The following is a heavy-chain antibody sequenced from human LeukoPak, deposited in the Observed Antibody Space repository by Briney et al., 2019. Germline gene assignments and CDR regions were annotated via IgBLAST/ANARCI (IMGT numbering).Heavy chain of an antibody. Sequence: SETLSLTCVASGGSISSSNWWSWVRQPPGKGLEWIGQVYLGGNTGYNPSLKSRVTISAGKPKNQFSLELTSVTAADTAVYYCVKHGAYDFDQWGQGTLVTVSS. CDR1: GGSISSSNW. J-gene: IGHJ4*02. CDR2: VYLGGNT. D-gene: IGHD4-17*01. V-gene: IGHV4-4*02. CDR3: VKHGAYDFDQ.